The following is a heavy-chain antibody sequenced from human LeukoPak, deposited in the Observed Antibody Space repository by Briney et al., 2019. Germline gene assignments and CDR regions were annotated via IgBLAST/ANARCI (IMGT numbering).Heavy chain of an antibody. Sequence: GGSLRLSCAASGFTFSSYSMNWVRQAPGKGLEWVSSISSSSSYIYYADSVKGRFTISRDNAKDSLYLQMNSLRAEDTAVYYCAREESYYDYVWGSYRPYYFDYWGQGTLVTVSS. V-gene: IGHV3-21*01. CDR1: GFTFSSYS. D-gene: IGHD3-16*02. J-gene: IGHJ4*02. CDR2: ISSSSSYI. CDR3: AREESYYDYVWGSYRPYYFDY.